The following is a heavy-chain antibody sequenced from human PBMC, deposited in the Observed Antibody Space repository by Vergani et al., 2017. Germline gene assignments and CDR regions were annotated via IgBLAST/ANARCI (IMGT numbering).Heavy chain of an antibody. D-gene: IGHD3-10*01. CDR1: GGSISSSSYY. Sequence: QLQLQESGPGLVKPSETLSLTCTVSGGSISSSSYYWGWIRQPPGKGLEWIGSIYYSGSTYYNPSLKSRVTISVDTSKNQFSLKLNSVTAADTAVYYCARGSGSYYPDYFDYWGQGTLVTVSA. V-gene: IGHV4-39*07. CDR3: ARGSGSYYPDYFDY. J-gene: IGHJ4*02. CDR2: IYYSGST.